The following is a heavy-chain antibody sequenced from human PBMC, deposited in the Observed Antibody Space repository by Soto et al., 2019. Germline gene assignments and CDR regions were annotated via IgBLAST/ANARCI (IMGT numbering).Heavy chain of an antibody. Sequence: PSETLSLTCAVYGGSFSGYYWSWIRQPPGKGLEWIGEINHSGSTNYNPSLKSRVTISVDTSKNQFSLKLSSVTAADTAVYYCARGRAAAAPGNWFDPWGQGTLVTVSS. CDR1: GGSFSGYY. CDR3: ARGRAAAAPGNWFDP. CDR2: INHSGST. J-gene: IGHJ5*02. D-gene: IGHD6-13*01. V-gene: IGHV4-34*01.